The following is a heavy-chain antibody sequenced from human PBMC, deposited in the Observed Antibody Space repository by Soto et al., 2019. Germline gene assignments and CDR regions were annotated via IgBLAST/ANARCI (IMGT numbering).Heavy chain of an antibody. Sequence: SLKISCKGSGYSFTSYWIGWVRQMPGKGLEWMGIIYPGDSDTRYSPSFQGQVTISADKSISTAYLQWSSLKASDTSMYYCARHSRTYCYDSSGYQDAFDNWGQGTMVTVSS. J-gene: IGHJ3*02. V-gene: IGHV5-51*01. D-gene: IGHD3-22*01. CDR2: IYPGDSDT. CDR3: ARHSRTYCYDSSGYQDAFDN. CDR1: GYSFTSYW.